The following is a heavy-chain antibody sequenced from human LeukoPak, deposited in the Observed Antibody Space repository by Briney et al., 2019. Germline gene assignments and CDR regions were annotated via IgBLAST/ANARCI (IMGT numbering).Heavy chain of an antibody. V-gene: IGHV1-46*01. CDR2: INPSGGNT. CDR1: GYTFTSYY. Sequence: ASVKVSCKASGYTFTSYYMHWVRQAPGRGLDWMGIINPSGGNTSYAQKFQGRVTRTRETSTSTVYMELRSLRSEDTDVHYCARDVSDCSGGRCYSYFDYWGQGTLVTVSS. D-gene: IGHD2-15*01. CDR3: ARDVSDCSGGRCYSYFDY. J-gene: IGHJ4*02.